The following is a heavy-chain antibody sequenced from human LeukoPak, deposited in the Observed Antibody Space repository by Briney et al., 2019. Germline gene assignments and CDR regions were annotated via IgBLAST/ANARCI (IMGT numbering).Heavy chain of an antibody. CDR1: GFIFSSYG. J-gene: IGHJ4*02. V-gene: IGHV3-30*18. Sequence: PGRSLRLSCAASGFIFSSYGMHWVRQAPGKGLEWVAVISYDGSNKYYADSVKGRFTISRDNSKNTLYLQMNSLRAEDTAVYYCAKAILGEVTALDYWGQGTLVTVSS. D-gene: IGHD5-18*01. CDR3: AKAILGEVTALDY. CDR2: ISYDGSNK.